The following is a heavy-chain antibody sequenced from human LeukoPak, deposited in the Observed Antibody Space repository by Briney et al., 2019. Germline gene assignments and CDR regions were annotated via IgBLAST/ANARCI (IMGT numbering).Heavy chain of an antibody. CDR2: IYYSGST. CDR3: ARDQRHYDFWSGYLGYYGMDV. V-gene: IGHV4-59*12. Sequence: SETLSLTCTVSGGSISSYYWSWIRQPPGKGLEWIGYIYYSGSTYYNPSLKSRVTISVDTSKNQFSLKLSSVTAADTAVYYCARDQRHYDFWSGYLGYYGMDVWGQGTTVTVSS. J-gene: IGHJ6*02. CDR1: GGSISSYY. D-gene: IGHD3-3*01.